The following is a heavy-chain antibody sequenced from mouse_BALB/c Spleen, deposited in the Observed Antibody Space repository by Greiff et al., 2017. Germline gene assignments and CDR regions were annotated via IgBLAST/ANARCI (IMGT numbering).Heavy chain of an antibody. Sequence: EVKLVESGGGLVKPGGSLKLSCAASGFTFSSYAMSWVRQSPEKRLEWVAEISSGGSYTYYPDTVTGRFTISRDNAKNTLYLEMSSLRSEDTAMYYCARGGTTVDYWYFDVWGAGTTVTVSS. CDR2: ISSGGSYT. CDR3: ARGGTTVDYWYFDV. CDR1: GFTFSSYA. V-gene: IGHV5-9-4*01. J-gene: IGHJ1*01. D-gene: IGHD1-1*01.